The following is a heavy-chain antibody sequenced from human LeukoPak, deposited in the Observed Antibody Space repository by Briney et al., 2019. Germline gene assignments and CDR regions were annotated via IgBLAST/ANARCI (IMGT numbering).Heavy chain of an antibody. V-gene: IGHV3-7*01. J-gene: IGHJ4*02. CDR2: IKQDGSVK. CDR1: GFTFRNYW. CDR3: ARIGYSSSSFDY. Sequence: PGGSLRLSCAASGFTFRNYWMGWVRQAPGKGLEWVAHIKQDGSVKYYVDSVKGRFTISRDNAKNSVYLQMNSPRAEDTAVYYCARIGYSSSSFDYWGQGTLVTVSS. D-gene: IGHD6-6*01.